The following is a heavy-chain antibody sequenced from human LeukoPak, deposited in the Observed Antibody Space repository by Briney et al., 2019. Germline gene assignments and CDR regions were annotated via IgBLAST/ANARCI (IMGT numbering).Heavy chain of an antibody. J-gene: IGHJ4*02. V-gene: IGHV3-30-3*01. CDR3: ARDLAWDLDY. D-gene: IGHD1-26*01. CDR1: GFTFSSYA. CDR2: ISYDGSNK. Sequence: PGGSLRLSCAASGFTFSSYAMHWVRQAPGKGLEWVAVISYDGSNKYYADSVKGRFTISRDNSKNTLYLQMNSLRAEDTAVCYCARDLAWDLDYWGQGTLVTVSS.